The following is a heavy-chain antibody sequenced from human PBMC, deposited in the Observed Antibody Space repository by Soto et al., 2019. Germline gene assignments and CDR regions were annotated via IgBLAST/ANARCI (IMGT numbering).Heavy chain of an antibody. J-gene: IGHJ4*02. Sequence: QVQLQQWGAGLLKPSETLSLTCAVYGGSFSGYYWSWIHQPPGKGLEWIGEINHSGSTNYNPSLKSRVTISVDTSKNQFSLKLSSVTAADTAVYYCARKKATTGGLDYWGQGTLVTVSS. D-gene: IGHD4-17*01. CDR3: ARKKATTGGLDY. V-gene: IGHV4-34*01. CDR1: GGSFSGYY. CDR2: INHSGST.